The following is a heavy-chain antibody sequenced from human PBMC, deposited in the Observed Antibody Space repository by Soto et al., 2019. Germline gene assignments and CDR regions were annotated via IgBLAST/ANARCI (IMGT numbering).Heavy chain of an antibody. CDR3: ARDDDSSGYPRYYFDY. V-gene: IGHV3-33*01. Sequence: QVQLVESGGGVVQPGRSLRLSCAASGFTFSSYGMHWVRQAPGTGLEWVAVIWYDGSNKYYADSVKGRFTISRDNSKTPVYLQMNSLRAEDTAVYYCARDDDSSGYPRYYFDYWGQGTLVTVSS. J-gene: IGHJ4*02. CDR2: IWYDGSNK. CDR1: GFTFSSYG. D-gene: IGHD3-22*01.